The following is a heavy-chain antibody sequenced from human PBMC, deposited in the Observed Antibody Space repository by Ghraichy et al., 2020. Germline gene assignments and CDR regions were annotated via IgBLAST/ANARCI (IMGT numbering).Heavy chain of an antibody. V-gene: IGHV4-4*07. Sequence: SETLSLTCTVSGGSISSYYGSWIRQPAGKGLEWIGRIYNDGITNYNPALRSRVTMSVDTSKNQYSLKLRSVTAADTAVYYCAANYGVNSWLDPWGQGTLVTVSS. J-gene: IGHJ5*02. CDR1: GGSISSYY. CDR3: AANYGVNSWLDP. D-gene: IGHD4-23*01. CDR2: IYNDGIT.